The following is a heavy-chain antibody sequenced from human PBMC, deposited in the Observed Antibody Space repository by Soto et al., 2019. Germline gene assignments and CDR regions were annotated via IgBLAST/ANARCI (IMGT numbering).Heavy chain of an antibody. V-gene: IGHV1-3*01. CDR3: ARAVAVTADFDY. D-gene: IGHD2-21*02. J-gene: IGHJ4*02. CDR1: GYTFTSYA. CDR2: INAGNGNT. Sequence: GASVKVSCKASGYTFTSYAMHWVRQAPGQRLEWMGWINAGNGNTKYSQKFQGRVTITRDTSASTAYMEVSSLRSEDTAVYYCARAVAVTADFDYWGQGILVTVS.